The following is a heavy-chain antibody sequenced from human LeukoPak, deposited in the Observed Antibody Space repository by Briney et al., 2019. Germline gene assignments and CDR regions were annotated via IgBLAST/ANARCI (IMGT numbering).Heavy chain of an antibody. D-gene: IGHD5-12*01. CDR1: RYTFTSYY. J-gene: IGHJ4*02. Sequence: ASVKVSCKTSRYTFTSYYMHWVRQAPGQGLEWVGIINPSGGSTSYAQKFQGRVTMTRDTSTSTVYMELSSLRSEDTAVYYCASLGDGYNYDFDYWGQGTLVTVSS. CDR2: INPSGGST. V-gene: IGHV1-46*01. CDR3: ASLGDGYNYDFDY.